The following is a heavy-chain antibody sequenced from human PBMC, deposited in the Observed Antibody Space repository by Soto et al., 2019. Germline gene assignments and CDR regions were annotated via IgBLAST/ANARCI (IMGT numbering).Heavy chain of an antibody. CDR3: SLARIEGGIRQEDY. J-gene: IGHJ4*02. CDR1: GFTFSSYG. D-gene: IGHD1-26*01. CDR2: ISYDGSNK. V-gene: IGHV3-30*03. Sequence: GGSLRLSCAASGFTFSSYGMHWVRQAPGKGLEWVAVISYDGSNKYYADSVKGRFTISRDNSKNTLYLQMNSLRSEDTAVYYCSLARIEGGIRQEDYWGQGTLVTVSS.